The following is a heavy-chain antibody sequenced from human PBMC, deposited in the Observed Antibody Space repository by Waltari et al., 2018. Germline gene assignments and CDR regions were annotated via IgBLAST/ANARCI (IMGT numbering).Heavy chain of an antibody. Sequence: EVQLVESGGDLVQPGGSRRLSCAASGFTFSPYWMNWVRQAPGKGLEWVADIKEEGNEKYYPNSVEGRFTISRDNAKNSLFLQMNSLRADDTAVYYCVRDANWGKFDYWGHGTLVTVSS. CDR2: IKEEGNEK. CDR1: GFTFSPYW. D-gene: IGHD7-27*01. V-gene: IGHV3-7*01. J-gene: IGHJ4*01. CDR3: VRDANWGKFDY.